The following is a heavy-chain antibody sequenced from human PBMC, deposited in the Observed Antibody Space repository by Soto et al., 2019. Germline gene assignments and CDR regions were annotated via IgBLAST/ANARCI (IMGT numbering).Heavy chain of an antibody. CDR3: AKDLAIAAAYFYYYYGMDV. V-gene: IGHV3-23*01. Sequence: EVQLLESGGGLVQPGGSLRLSCAASGFTFSSYAMSWVRQAPGKGLEWVSAISGSGGSTYYADSVKGRFTISRANSKNTLYLQMNSLRAEDTAVYYCAKDLAIAAAYFYYYYGMDVWGQGTTVTVSS. CDR2: ISGSGGST. J-gene: IGHJ6*02. D-gene: IGHD6-13*01. CDR1: GFTFSSYA.